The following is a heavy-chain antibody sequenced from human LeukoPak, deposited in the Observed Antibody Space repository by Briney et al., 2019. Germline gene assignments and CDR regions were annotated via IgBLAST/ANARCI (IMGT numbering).Heavy chain of an antibody. CDR2: FYYSGST. D-gene: IGHD3-3*01. Sequence: SETLSLTCAVYGGSFSSYYWGWIRQPPEKGLEWIGSFYYSGSTYYNPSLKSRVTISVDTSKNQFSLRLSSVTAADTAVYYCARVYNDFWSGYSTTGYMDVWGKGTTVTVSS. CDR3: ARVYNDFWSGYSTTGYMDV. J-gene: IGHJ6*03. CDR1: GGSFSSYY. V-gene: IGHV4-39*07.